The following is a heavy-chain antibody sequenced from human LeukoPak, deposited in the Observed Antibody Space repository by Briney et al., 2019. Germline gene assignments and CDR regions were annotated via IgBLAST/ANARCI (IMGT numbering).Heavy chain of an antibody. D-gene: IGHD6-6*01. CDR2: INHSGST. Sequence: SETLSLTCAVYGGSFSGYYWSWIRQPPGKGLEWIGEINHSGSTNYNPSLKSRVTISVDTSKNQFSLKLSSVTAADTAVYYCARLVALTQPSEQNWGQGTLVTVSS. CDR1: GGSFSGYY. V-gene: IGHV4-34*01. J-gene: IGHJ4*02. CDR3: ARLVALTQPSEQN.